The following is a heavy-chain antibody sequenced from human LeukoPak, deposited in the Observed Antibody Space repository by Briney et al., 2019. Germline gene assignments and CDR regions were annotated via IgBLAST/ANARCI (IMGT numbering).Heavy chain of an antibody. D-gene: IGHD3-9*01. Sequence: PGGSLRLSCAASGXSFSSYAMNWVRQPPGKGLEWVSTISSGSSYIYYADSVKGRFTISRDNAENSLHLQMNSLRAEDTAVYYCARGYYDMDYWGQGTLVTVSS. J-gene: IGHJ4*02. CDR3: ARGYYDMDY. CDR2: ISSGSSYI. V-gene: IGHV3-21*01. CDR1: GXSFSSYA.